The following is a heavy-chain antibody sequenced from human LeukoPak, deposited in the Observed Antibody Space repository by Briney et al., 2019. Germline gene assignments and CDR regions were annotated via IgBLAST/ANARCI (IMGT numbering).Heavy chain of an antibody. J-gene: IGHJ4*02. CDR3: AKSPERRRLWLHSDY. CDR1: GYTFTDYY. Sequence: ASVKVSCKASGYTFTDYYMHWVRQAPGQGLEWMGWINPKSGGTNYVQKFQGRVTMTRDTSISTAYMELNSLRAEDTAVYYCAKSPERRRLWLHSDYWGQGTLVTVSS. V-gene: IGHV1-2*02. CDR2: INPKSGGT. D-gene: IGHD5-18*01.